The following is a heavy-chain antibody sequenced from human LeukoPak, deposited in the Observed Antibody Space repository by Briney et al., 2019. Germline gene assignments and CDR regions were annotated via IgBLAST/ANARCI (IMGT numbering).Heavy chain of an antibody. CDR3: AKMVTATMRNWFDP. V-gene: IGHV3-21*01. CDR2: ISSSSSYI. CDR1: GFTFSSYS. J-gene: IGHJ5*02. Sequence: GGSLRLSCAASGFTFSSYSMNWVRQAPGKGLEWVSSISSSSSYIYYADSVKGRFTISRDNAKNSLYLQMNSLRAEDTAVYYCAKMVTATMRNWFDPWGHGTQVTVSS. D-gene: IGHD2-21*02.